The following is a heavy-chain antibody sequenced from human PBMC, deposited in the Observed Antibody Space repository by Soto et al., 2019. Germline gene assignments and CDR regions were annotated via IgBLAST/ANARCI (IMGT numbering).Heavy chain of an antibody. V-gene: IGHV1-58*01. CDR2: IVVGSGNT. CDR3: ARGFHDYYYYGMDV. J-gene: IGHJ6*02. Sequence: SVKVSCKASGFTFTTSAVQWVRLARGQRLEWIGWIVVGSGNTNYAQKFHERVTITRDMSTSTAYMKLSSVTAADTAVYYCARGFHDYYYYGMDVWGQGTTVTVSS. CDR1: GFTFTTSA.